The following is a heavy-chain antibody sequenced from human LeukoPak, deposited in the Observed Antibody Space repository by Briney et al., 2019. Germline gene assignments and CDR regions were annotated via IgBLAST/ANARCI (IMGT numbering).Heavy chain of an antibody. V-gene: IGHV4-59*01. CDR3: ARALLRFSFCGMDV. Sequence: PSETLSLTCTVSGGSISSYYWSWIRQPPGKGLEWSGYIYYSGSTNYNPSLKSRVTISVDTSKNQFSLKLSSVTAADTAVYYCARALLRFSFCGMDVWGQGTTVTVSS. CDR2: IYYSGST. J-gene: IGHJ6*02. D-gene: IGHD3-3*01. CDR1: GGSISSYY.